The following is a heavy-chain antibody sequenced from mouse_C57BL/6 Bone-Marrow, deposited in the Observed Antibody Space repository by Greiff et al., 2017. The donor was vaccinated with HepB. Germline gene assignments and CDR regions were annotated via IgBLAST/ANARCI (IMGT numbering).Heavy chain of an antibody. CDR3: ARASNWDGYYFDY. CDR2: RRNKANDYTT. CDR1: GFTFSDFY. V-gene: IGHV7-1*01. J-gene: IGHJ2*01. Sequence: EVMLVESGGGLVQSGRSLRLSCATSGFTFSDFYMEWVRQAPGKGLEWIAARRNKANDYTTEYSASVKGRFIVSRDTSQSILYLQMNALRAEDTAIYYCARASNWDGYYFDYWGQGTTLTVSS. D-gene: IGHD4-1*01.